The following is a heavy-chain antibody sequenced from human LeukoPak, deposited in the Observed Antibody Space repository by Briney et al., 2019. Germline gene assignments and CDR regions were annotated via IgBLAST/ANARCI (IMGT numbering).Heavy chain of an antibody. J-gene: IGHJ4*02. CDR2: ISSSGSPI. Sequence: GGSLRLSCAASGFTFSDYYMSWIRQALGKGLEWISYISSSGSPIYYADSVKGRFTISRDNAKNSLYLQMNSLRAEDTAVYYRAIDSSGLFDYWGQGTLVTVSS. CDR1: GFTFSDYY. V-gene: IGHV3-11*04. D-gene: IGHD3-22*01. CDR3: AIDSSGLFDY.